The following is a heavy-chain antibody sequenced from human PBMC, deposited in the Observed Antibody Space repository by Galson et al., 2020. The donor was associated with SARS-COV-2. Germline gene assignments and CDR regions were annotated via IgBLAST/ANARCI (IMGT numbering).Heavy chain of an antibody. CDR3: AREASCAGASCYTALH. J-gene: IGHJ4*02. V-gene: IGHV3-21*01. Sequence: GESLKISCAASGFTFSSFSMNWVRQAPGKGLEWVSYISSRSGYKEYADSVKGRFTISRDNADNSLYLQMNSLRVEDTAVYYCAREASCAGASCYTALHWGQGPLVTVSS. D-gene: IGHD2-2*02. CDR2: ISSRSGYK. CDR1: GFTFSSFS.